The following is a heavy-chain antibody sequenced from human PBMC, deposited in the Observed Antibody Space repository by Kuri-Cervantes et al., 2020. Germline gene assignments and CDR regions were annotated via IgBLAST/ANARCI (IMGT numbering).Heavy chain of an antibody. CDR1: AFTFSRYW. D-gene: IGHD6-25*01. CDR2: ISWDGGSGFTT. Sequence: GGSLRLSCAASAFTFSRYWMHWVRQAPGKGLEWVSLISWDGGSGFTTYYADSVKGRFTISRDNRKNSLYLQMNSLRSEDTALYYCTKGSGGYVATMDVWGQGTTVTVSS. J-gene: IGHJ6*01. V-gene: IGHV3-43*01. CDR3: TKGSGGYVATMDV.